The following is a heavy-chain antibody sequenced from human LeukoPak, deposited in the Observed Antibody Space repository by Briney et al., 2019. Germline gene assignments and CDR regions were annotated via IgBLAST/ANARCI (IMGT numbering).Heavy chain of an antibody. CDR3: ATDQITMVRGVITHAFDY. D-gene: IGHD3-10*01. CDR2: IIPILGIA. J-gene: IGHJ4*02. Sequence: GASVKVSCKASGGTFSSYAISWVRQAPGQGLEWMGRIIPILGIANYAQKFQGRVTMTEDTSTDTAYMELSSLRSEDTAVYYCATDQITMVRGVITHAFDYWGQGTLVTVSS. V-gene: IGHV1-69*04. CDR1: GGTFSSYA.